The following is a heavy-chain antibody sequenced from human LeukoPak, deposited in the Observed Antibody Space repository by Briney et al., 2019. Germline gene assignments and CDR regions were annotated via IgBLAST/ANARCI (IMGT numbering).Heavy chain of an antibody. CDR1: GHTFIIYN. J-gene: IGHJ6*02. V-gene: IGHV1-46*01. Sequence: GASVKVSCKASGHTFIIYNMHWVRQARGQGLECMGIINPSGGTTYPQKFQGRVTITRNTSISTAYMELSSLRSEDTAVYYCARGPQLLWFGELFPSYYYYYYGMDVWGQGTTVTVSS. CDR2: INPSGGT. CDR3: ARGPQLLWFGELFPSYYYYYYGMDV. D-gene: IGHD3-10*01.